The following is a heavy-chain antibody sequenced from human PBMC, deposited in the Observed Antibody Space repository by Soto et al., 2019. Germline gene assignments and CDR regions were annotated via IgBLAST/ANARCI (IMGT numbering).Heavy chain of an antibody. CDR1: GFSFSTYG. J-gene: IGHJ5*02. D-gene: IGHD1-1*01. V-gene: IGHV3-23*01. CDR2: VSGGSGVT. CDR3: TRWNGYGDL. Sequence: GGSLRLSYVVSGFSFSTYGVTWVRQAPGKGLEWVCGVSGGSGVTHYTDSVKGRFTISGDDSKNTVYLQMHSLRGEDTAVYYCTRWNGYGDLWGQGTLVTVSS.